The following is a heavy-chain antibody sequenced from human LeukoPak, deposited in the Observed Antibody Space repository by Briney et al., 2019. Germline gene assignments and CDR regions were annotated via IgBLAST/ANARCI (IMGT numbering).Heavy chain of an antibody. CDR2: ISGSGGST. J-gene: IGHJ4*02. CDR1: GFTFSSYA. Sequence: GGSLRLSCAASGFTFSSYAMSWVRQAPGKGLEWVSAISGSGGSTYYADSVKGRFTISRDNSKNTLYLQMNSLRAEDTAVYYCAPPPTVTTYFDYWGQGTLATVSS. D-gene: IGHD4-17*01. CDR3: APPPTVTTYFDY. V-gene: IGHV3-23*01.